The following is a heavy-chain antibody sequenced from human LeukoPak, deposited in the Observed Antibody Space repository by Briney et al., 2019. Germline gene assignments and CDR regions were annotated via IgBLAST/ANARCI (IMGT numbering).Heavy chain of an antibody. CDR3: ARVPTEWISNYFDY. J-gene: IGHJ4*02. V-gene: IGHV5-51*01. CDR1: GYSFTSYW. Sequence: GESLKISGKCSGYSFTSYWIGWVRQMPGEGLEWMGIIYPGDSDTRYNPSFQGQVTISADKSISTAYLQWSSLQASETAMYYCARVPTEWISNYFDYWGQGTLVTVSS. D-gene: IGHD5-12*01. CDR2: IYPGDSDT.